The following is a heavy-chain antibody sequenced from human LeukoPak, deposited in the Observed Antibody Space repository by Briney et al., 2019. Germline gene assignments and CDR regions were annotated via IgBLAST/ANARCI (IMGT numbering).Heavy chain of an antibody. V-gene: IGHV3-15*01. CDR1: GFTFSNAW. CDR2: IKSKTDGGTT. Sequence: GGSLRLSCAASGFTFSNAWMSGVRQAPGKGLEWVGRIKSKTDGGTTDYAAPVKGRFTISRDDSKNTLYLQMNSLKTEDTAVYYCTTWFYGDYDGYWGQGTLVTVSS. D-gene: IGHD4-17*01. J-gene: IGHJ4*02. CDR3: TTWFYGDYDGY.